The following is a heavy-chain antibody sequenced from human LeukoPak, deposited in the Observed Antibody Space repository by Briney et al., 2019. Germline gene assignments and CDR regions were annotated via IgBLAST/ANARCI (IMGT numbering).Heavy chain of an antibody. CDR1: GGSIGSGDYY. D-gene: IGHD3-10*01. CDR2: IYYSGST. V-gene: IGHV4-30-4*01. J-gene: IGHJ6*04. CDR3: ARDTRRVRGIAGYYYGMDV. Sequence: SETLSLTCTVSGGSIGSGDYYWSWIRQPPGKGLEWIGYIYYSGSTYYNPSLKSRVTISVDTSKNQSSLKLSSVTAADTAVYYCARDTRRVRGIAGYYYGMDVWGKGTTVTVSS.